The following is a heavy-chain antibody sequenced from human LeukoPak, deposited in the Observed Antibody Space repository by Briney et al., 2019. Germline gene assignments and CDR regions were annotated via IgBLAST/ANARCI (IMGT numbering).Heavy chain of an antibody. CDR1: GGSISSSNYY. V-gene: IGHV4-39*01. Sequence: PSETLSLTCTVSGGSISSSNYYWGWIRQPPGKGLEWIGSIYHSGSTYYNPSLKSQVTISVDTSKNQFSLRLSSVTAADAAMYYCARRPGRYFDSSGYFDYWGQGTLVTVSS. D-gene: IGHD3-22*01. J-gene: IGHJ4*02. CDR3: ARRPGRYFDSSGYFDY. CDR2: IYHSGST.